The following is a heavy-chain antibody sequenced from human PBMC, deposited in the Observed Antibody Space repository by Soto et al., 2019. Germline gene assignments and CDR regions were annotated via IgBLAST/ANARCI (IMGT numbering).Heavy chain of an antibody. D-gene: IGHD3-9*01. V-gene: IGHV2-5*02. CDR2: IYWDDSK. CDR1: GFSLSTSGVG. CDR3: AHKGPEDWPLDY. J-gene: IGHJ4*02. Sequence: QITLKESGPTLVRPTQTLTLTRAFSGFSLSTSGVGVGWIRQPPGKALEWLAVIYWDDSKHYSPSLRSRLTITKDTSKNQGVLTMTNMDPMDTGTYYCAHKGPEDWPLDYWGQGTLVTVSS.